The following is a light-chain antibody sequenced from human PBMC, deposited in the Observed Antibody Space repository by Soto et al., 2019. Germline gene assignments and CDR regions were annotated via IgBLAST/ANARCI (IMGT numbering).Light chain of an antibody. CDR2: DAY. Sequence: EIVMTQSPATLSVSPGERATPSCRASQSVSSNLAWYQQKPGQAPRLLIYDAYNRATGIPPRFSGSGSGTDFTLTISSLEPEDSAVYYCQQRHMWPITFGQGTRLEIK. CDR3: QQRHMWPIT. J-gene: IGKJ5*01. CDR1: QSVSSN. V-gene: IGKV3-11*01.